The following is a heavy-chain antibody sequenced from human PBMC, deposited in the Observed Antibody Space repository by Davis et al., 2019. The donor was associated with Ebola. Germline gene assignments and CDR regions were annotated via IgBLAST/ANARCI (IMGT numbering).Heavy chain of an antibody. J-gene: IGHJ3*02. CDR3: AKERFLEWLSGAFDI. CDR2: ISWNSGSI. D-gene: IGHD3-3*01. CDR1: GFTFDDYA. V-gene: IGHV3-9*01. Sequence: PGGSLRLSCAASGFTFDDYAMHWVRQAPGKGLEWVSGISWNSGSIGYADSVKGRFTISRDNAKNSLYLQMNSLRAEDTALYYCAKERFLEWLSGAFDIWGQGTMVTVSS.